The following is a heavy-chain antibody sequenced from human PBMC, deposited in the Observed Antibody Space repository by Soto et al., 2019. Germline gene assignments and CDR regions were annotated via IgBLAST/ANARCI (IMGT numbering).Heavy chain of an antibody. Sequence: QVHLQQWGAGLLKPSETLSLTCAVYGESFIGYYLTWIRQPPGKGLEWIGEINHRGSANYNPSLKSRVTISVDTSNNQFSLKLSSVTAADTSVYYCARTDIVTTNCFDPWGQGTLVTVSS. J-gene: IGHJ5*02. D-gene: IGHD5-12*01. CDR1: GESFIGYY. CDR3: ARTDIVTTNCFDP. CDR2: INHRGSA. V-gene: IGHV4-34*02.